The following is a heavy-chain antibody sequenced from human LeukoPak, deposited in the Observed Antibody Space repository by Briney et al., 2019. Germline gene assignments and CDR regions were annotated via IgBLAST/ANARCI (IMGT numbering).Heavy chain of an antibody. D-gene: IGHD5-18*01. Sequence: PGGSLRLSCVASGFAFSSYGMHWVRQAPGKGLEWVAVISYDGSNKYYADSVKGRFTISRDNAKNSLYLQMNSLRAEDTAVYYCARDRGYSYGTIDYWGQGTLVTVSS. J-gene: IGHJ4*02. CDR3: ARDRGYSYGTIDY. V-gene: IGHV3-30*03. CDR2: ISYDGSNK. CDR1: GFAFSSYG.